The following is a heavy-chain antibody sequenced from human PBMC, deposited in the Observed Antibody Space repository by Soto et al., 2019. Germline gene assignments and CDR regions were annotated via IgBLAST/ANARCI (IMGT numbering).Heavy chain of an antibody. J-gene: IGHJ5*02. CDR3: ARDYSNYVSGWFDP. V-gene: IGHV1-2*04. D-gene: IGHD4-4*01. CDR1: GYTFTGYY. CDR2: INPNSGGT. Sequence: ASVKVSCKASGYTFTGYYMHWVRQAPGQGLEWMGWINPNSGGTNYAQKFQGWVTMTRDTSISTAYMELSRLRSDDTAVYYCARDYSNYVSGWFDPWGQGTLVTVSS.